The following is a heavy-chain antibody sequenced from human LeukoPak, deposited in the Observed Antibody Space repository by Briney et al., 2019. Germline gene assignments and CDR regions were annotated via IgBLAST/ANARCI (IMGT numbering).Heavy chain of an antibody. J-gene: IGHJ4*02. CDR3: ARDIRGNYFDS. CDR2: TSRDGSTP. CDR1: GFIFDDSL. Sequence: GGSLRLSCVASGFIFDDSLMHWVRQAPGKGLEWISLTSRDGSTPYYADSVKGRFTISRDNSKNSLFLQMNSLTPEDTAVYYCARDIRGNYFDSWGQGTLVTVSS. V-gene: IGHV3-43*01.